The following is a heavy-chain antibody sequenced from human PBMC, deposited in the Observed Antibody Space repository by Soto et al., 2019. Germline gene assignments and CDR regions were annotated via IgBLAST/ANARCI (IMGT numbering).Heavy chain of an antibody. CDR2: INPSGGST. CDR1: GYTFTSYY. J-gene: IGHJ4*02. V-gene: IGHV1-46*01. CDR3: ARDRGTVVTYY. Sequence: ASVKVSCKASGYTFTSYYMHWVRQAPGQGLERMGIINPSGGSTSYAQKFHGSATLNMESSTSTVYMELSSLRSEDTVVYYFARDRGTVVTYYWGQGTLVTVSS. D-gene: IGHD2-15*01.